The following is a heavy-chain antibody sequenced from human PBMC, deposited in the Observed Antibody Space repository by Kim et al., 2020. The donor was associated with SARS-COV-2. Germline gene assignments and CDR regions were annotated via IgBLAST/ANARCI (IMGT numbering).Heavy chain of an antibody. J-gene: IGHJ5*02. V-gene: IGHV3-30*01. CDR2: SNK. CDR3: ADANNWFDP. Sequence: SNKYYADSVKGRFTISRDNSKNTLYLQMNSLRAEDTAVYYCADANNWFDPWGQGTLVTVSS.